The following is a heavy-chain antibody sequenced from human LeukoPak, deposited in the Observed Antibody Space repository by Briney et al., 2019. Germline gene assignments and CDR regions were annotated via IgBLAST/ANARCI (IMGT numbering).Heavy chain of an antibody. D-gene: IGHD3-22*01. CDR2: IYYSGST. CDR3: ARGRESSGSCFDY. Sequence: SETLSLTCTVSGVSISSGGYYWSWIRQHPGKGLEWIGYIYYSGSTYNPSLKSRVTISVDTSKNQLSLKLSSVTAADTAVYYCARGRESSGSCFDYWGQGTLVTVSS. J-gene: IGHJ4*02. V-gene: IGHV4-31*03. CDR1: GVSISSGGYY.